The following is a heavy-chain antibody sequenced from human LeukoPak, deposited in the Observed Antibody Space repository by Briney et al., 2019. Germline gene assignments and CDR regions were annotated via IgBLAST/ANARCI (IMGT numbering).Heavy chain of an antibody. CDR2: INHSGST. V-gene: IGHV4-34*01. J-gene: IGHJ6*03. CDR1: GGSFRGYY. CDR3: ARVKVRGVRRYYYYMDV. D-gene: IGHD3-10*01. Sequence: PSETLSLTCAVYGGSFRGYYWSWIRQPPGKGLEWIGEINHSGSTNYNPSLKSRVTISVDTSKNQFSLKLSSVTAADTAVYYCARVKVRGVRRYYYYMDVWGKGTTVTVSS.